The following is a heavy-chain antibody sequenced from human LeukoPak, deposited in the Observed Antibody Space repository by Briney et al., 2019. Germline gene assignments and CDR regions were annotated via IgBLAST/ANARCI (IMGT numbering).Heavy chain of an antibody. CDR1: ALTFSRHV. J-gene: IGHJ1*01. Sequence: TGGSLRLSCASSALTFSRHVINWVRQAPGKGLEWVSAISGYGDSTFYADSVKGRFSISRDNSENTVYLQIDSLRVEDTAVYYCAQDAEEKGYGRPVEYFQHWGQGTLVTVSS. D-gene: IGHD3-10*01. CDR3: AQDAEEKGYGRPVEYFQH. V-gene: IGHV3-23*01. CDR2: ISGYGDST.